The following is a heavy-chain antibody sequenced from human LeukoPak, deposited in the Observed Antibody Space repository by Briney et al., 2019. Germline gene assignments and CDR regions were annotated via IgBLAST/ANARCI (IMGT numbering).Heavy chain of an antibody. CDR1: SGSISTSNYY. V-gene: IGHV4-39*07. Sequence: PSETLSLTCTVSSGSISTSNYYWGWVRQPPGKALEWIGNIFYSGSTYYSPFLKSRVTISLDTSRNQFSLKLNSVTAADTAVYYCARVSGYDWESFYDYWGQGTLVTVSS. D-gene: IGHD5-12*01. CDR2: IFYSGST. J-gene: IGHJ4*02. CDR3: ARVSGYDWESFYDY.